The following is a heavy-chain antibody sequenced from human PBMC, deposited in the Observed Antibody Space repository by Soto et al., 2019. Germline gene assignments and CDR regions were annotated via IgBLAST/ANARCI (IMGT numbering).Heavy chain of an antibody. Sequence: QVTLKESGPVLVNPTEPLTLTCTVSGLSLSNARMGVSWIRQPPGKALEWLAHIFSNDEKSYSTSLKIRLTISKDTSKSQVVLTRTSMDPVDTATYYCARMPAWSHYAFDIWGQGTMVTVSS. CDR2: IFSNDEK. D-gene: IGHD2-15*01. CDR3: ARMPAWSHYAFDI. V-gene: IGHV2-26*01. J-gene: IGHJ3*02. CDR1: GLSLSNARMG.